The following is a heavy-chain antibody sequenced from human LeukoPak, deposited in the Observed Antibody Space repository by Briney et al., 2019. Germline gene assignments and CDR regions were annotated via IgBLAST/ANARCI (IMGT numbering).Heavy chain of an antibody. CDR2: INHSGST. Sequence: SETLSLTCAVYGGSFSGYYWSWIRQPPGKGLEWIGEINHSGSTNYNPSLKSRVTISVDTSKNQFSLKLSSVTAPDTAVYYCARELDIWGQGTMVTVSS. CDR1: GGSFSGYY. CDR3: ARELDI. J-gene: IGHJ3*02. V-gene: IGHV4-34*01.